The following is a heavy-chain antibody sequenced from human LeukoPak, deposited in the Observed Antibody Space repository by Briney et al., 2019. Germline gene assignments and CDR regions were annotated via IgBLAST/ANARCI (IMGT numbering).Heavy chain of an antibody. V-gene: IGHV4-30-4*01. D-gene: IGHD3-22*01. Sequence: SETLSLTCTVSGGSISSGDYYWSWIRQPPGKGLEWIGYIYYSGSTYYNPSLKSRVTISVDTSKNQFSLKLGSVTAADTAVYYCARSGEDSSGYYGTIDYWGQGTLVTVSS. CDR1: GGSISSGDYY. CDR2: IYYSGST. J-gene: IGHJ4*02. CDR3: ARSGEDSSGYYGTIDY.